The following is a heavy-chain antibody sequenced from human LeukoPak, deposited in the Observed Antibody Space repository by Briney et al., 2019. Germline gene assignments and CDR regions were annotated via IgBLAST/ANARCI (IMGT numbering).Heavy chain of an antibody. CDR2: IYPGDSDT. CDR3: ARRAGYSSSWYYFDY. CDR1: GYRFTDYW. D-gene: IGHD6-13*01. Sequence: GESLKISCKGSGYRFTDYWIGWVRQMPGKGLEWMGIIYPGDSDTRYSPSFQGQVTISADKSVSTAYMQWSSLKASDTAMYYCARRAGYSSSWYYFDYWGQGTLVTVSS. V-gene: IGHV5-51*01. J-gene: IGHJ4*02.